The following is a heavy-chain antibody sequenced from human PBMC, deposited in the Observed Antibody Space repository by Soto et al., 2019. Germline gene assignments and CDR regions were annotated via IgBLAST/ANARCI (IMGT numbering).Heavy chain of an antibody. CDR2: INPNSGGT. V-gene: IGHV1-2*04. Sequence: ASVKVSCKASGYTFTGYYMHWVRQAPGQGLEWMGWINPNSGGTNYAQKFQGWVTMTRDTSISTAYMELSRLRSDDTAVYYCAREPPPSSINWGLDYWGQGTLVTVSS. CDR3: AREPPPSSINWGLDY. J-gene: IGHJ4*02. CDR1: GYTFTGYY. D-gene: IGHD7-27*01.